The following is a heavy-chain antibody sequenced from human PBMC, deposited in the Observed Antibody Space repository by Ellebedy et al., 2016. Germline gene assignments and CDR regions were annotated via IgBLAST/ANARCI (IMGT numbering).Heavy chain of an antibody. V-gene: IGHV4-59*02. Sequence: SETLSLTCTVFGGSVSGYYWSWIRQPPEKGLEWIGYIYYSGNTNYNPSLKSRLTMSVDASKNQFSLKLSSVTAADTAVYYCAKWNGGWYAFEVWGQGTMVTVSS. CDR3: AKWNGGWYAFEV. D-gene: IGHD6-19*01. J-gene: IGHJ3*01. CDR2: IYYSGNT. CDR1: GGSVSGYY.